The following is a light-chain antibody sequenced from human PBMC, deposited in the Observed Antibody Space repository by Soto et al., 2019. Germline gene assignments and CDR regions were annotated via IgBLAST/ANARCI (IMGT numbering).Light chain of an antibody. Sequence: QSVLSQPPSVSAAPGQRVTISCSGSTSNIGKYYVSWYQQVPGTAPRLLIYDNNQRPSAIPDRFSGSKSGTSATLAITGLQTGDEAEYYCATWDGGLTPQGVFGTGTKLTVL. V-gene: IGLV1-51*01. J-gene: IGLJ1*01. CDR1: TSNIGKYY. CDR3: ATWDGGLTPQGV. CDR2: DNN.